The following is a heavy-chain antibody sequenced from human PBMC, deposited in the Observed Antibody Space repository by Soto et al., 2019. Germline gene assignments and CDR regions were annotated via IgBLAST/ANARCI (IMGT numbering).Heavy chain of an antibody. D-gene: IGHD1-26*01. CDR2: ISGDGVVT. J-gene: IGHJ4*02. CDR1: GFTFSTYW. CDR3: TSRPRADLAGTGAH. V-gene: IGHV3-74*01. Sequence: DVHLVESGGDMVQPGESLRLSCVVSGFTFSTYWLHWVRQVPRQSPFWVSRISGDGVVTTNADSVRGRFIISRNNAKKSLYLQMDNLRAEHTAIYYRTSRPRADLAGTGAHWGQGTPVTVA.